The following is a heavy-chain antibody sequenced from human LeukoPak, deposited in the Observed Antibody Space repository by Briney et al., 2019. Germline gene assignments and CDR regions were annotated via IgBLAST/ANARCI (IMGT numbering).Heavy chain of an antibody. V-gene: IGHV4-59*01. Sequence: PSETLSLTCTVSGGSISRNYWNWIRQPPGKGLEWIGNIYYSETTNYNPSLKSRVSISVDTSKNLLSLKLSSVTAADTAVYYCAREGGWRATVSNYYGMDVWGQGTTVTVSS. CDR1: GGSISRNY. CDR3: AREGGWRATVSNYYGMDV. J-gene: IGHJ6*02. CDR2: IYYSETT. D-gene: IGHD4-17*01.